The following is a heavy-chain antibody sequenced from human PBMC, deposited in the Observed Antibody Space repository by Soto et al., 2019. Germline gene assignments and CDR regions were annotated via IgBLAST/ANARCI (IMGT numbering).Heavy chain of an antibody. CDR2: ISSNGGST. CDR3: ARAYGSATFGGTNYFDY. V-gene: IGHV3-64*01. Sequence: LSLTCAASGFTFSSYAMHWVRQAPGKGLEYVSAISSNGGSTYYANSVKGRFTISRDNSKNTLYLQMGSLRAEDMAVYYCARAYGSATFGGTNYFDYWGQGTLVTVSS. CDR1: GFTFSSYA. J-gene: IGHJ4*02. D-gene: IGHD3-10*01.